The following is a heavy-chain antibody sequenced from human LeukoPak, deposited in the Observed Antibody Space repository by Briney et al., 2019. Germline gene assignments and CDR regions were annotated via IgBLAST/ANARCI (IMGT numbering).Heavy chain of an antibody. J-gene: IGHJ5*02. Sequence: GGSLRLSCAASGFTFDDYAMHWVRQAPGKGLEWVSGISWNSGSIGYADSVKGRFTISRDNAKNSLYLQMNSLSAEDTALYYCAKDYGGNSFDPWGQGTLVTVSS. CDR3: AKDYGGNSFDP. CDR1: GFTFDDYA. D-gene: IGHD4-23*01. CDR2: ISWNSGSI. V-gene: IGHV3-9*01.